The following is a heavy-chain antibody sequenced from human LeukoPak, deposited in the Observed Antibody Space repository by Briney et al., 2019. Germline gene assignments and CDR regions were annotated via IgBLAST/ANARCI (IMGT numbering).Heavy chain of an antibody. J-gene: IGHJ4*02. Sequence: GGSLRLSCAASGFTFSSYAMHWVRQAPGKGLEWVAVISYDGSNKYYADSVKGRFTISRDNSKNTLYLQMNSLRAEDTAVYYCAYNYYGSGSYYSWGQGTLVTVSS. CDR2: ISYDGSNK. V-gene: IGHV3-30*04. D-gene: IGHD3-10*01. CDR3: AYNYYGSGSYYS. CDR1: GFTFSSYA.